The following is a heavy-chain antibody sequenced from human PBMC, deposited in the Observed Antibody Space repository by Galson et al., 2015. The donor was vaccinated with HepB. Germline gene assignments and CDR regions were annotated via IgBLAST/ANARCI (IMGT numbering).Heavy chain of an antibody. Sequence: SVKVSCKASGYTFTGYYMHWVRQAPGQGLEWMGWINPNSGGTNYAQKFQGRVTMTRDTSISTAYMELSRLRSDDTAVYYCARGQYYCSSTSCYSISPYYGMDVWGQGTTVTVSS. CDR1: GYTFTGYY. D-gene: IGHD2-2*02. V-gene: IGHV1-2*02. CDR3: ARGQYYCSSTSCYSISPYYGMDV. CDR2: INPNSGGT. J-gene: IGHJ6*02.